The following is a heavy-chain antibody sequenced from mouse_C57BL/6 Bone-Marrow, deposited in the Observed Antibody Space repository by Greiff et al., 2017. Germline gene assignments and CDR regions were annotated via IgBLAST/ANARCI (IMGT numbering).Heavy chain of an antibody. V-gene: IGHV14-3*01. CDR1: GFNIKNTY. J-gene: IGHJ4*01. D-gene: IGHD1-2*01. Sequence: VQLQQSVAELVRPGASVKLSCTASGFNIKNTYMHWVKQRPEQGLEWIGRIDPANGNTKYAPKFQGKATITADTSSNTAYLQLSSLTSEDTAIXYCARHEYGPNYEAMDYWGRGTSETGSS. CDR2: IDPANGNT. CDR3: ARHEYGPNYEAMDY.